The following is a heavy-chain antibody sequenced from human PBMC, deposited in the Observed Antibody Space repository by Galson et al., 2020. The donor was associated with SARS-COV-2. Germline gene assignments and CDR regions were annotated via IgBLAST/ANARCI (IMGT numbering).Heavy chain of an antibody. J-gene: IGHJ3*01. V-gene: IGHV3-23*01. CDR1: DFTFTNYA. CDR3: ARVVSGPNVGRDAFIV. D-gene: IGHD3-3*01. CDR2: IDARGYNT. Sequence: GSLRLSCSAFDFTFTNYALSWFRRAPGKGLQWVSSIDARGYNTYYTDSVKGRFTISRDNSQNTLYLQMNSVRADDTAVYHCARVVSGPNVGRDAFIVWGQGATVTVSS.